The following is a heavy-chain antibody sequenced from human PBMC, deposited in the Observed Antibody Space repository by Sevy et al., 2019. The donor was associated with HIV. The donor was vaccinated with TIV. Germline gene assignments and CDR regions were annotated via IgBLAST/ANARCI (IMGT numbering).Heavy chain of an antibody. CDR2: ISGSGGSGDKT. CDR3: ARKYDSSGYFDY. V-gene: IGHV3-23*01. Sequence: GGSLRLSCAASGFTFSRYAMNWVRQAPGKGLEWVSGISGSGGSGDKTNYADSVKGRLSISRDDSTNSLYLQLNSLRAEDTAIYDCARKYDSSGYFDYWGQGTLVTVSS. D-gene: IGHD3-22*01. CDR1: GFTFSRYA. J-gene: IGHJ4*02.